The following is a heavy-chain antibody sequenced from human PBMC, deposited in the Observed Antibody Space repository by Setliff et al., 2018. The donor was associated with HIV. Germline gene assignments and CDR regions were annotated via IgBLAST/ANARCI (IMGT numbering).Heavy chain of an antibody. J-gene: IGHJ5*02. Sequence: SETLSLTCTVSGASVSSHYWTWIRQPAGKRLEWIGRVYPSGSVNYSPSSQSRVSMSIDTSKNQFSLTLTSVTAADTAVYYCARDQGESTWSYWFDPWGQGTQVTVSS. D-gene: IGHD6-13*01. V-gene: IGHV4-4*07. CDR3: ARDQGESTWSYWFDP. CDR2: VYPSGSV. CDR1: GASVSSHY.